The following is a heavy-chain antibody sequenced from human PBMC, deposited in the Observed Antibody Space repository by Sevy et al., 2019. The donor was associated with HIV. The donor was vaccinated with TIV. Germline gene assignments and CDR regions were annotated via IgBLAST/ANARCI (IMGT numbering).Heavy chain of an antibody. J-gene: IGHJ6*02. CDR3: AKAAEDGYDYEYYGMDV. CDR1: GFTFSSYG. CDR2: ISNDGSNK. V-gene: IGHV3-30*18. Sequence: GGSLRLSCAASGFTFSSYGMHWVRQAPGKGLEWVAVISNDGSNKYYADSVKGRFTISRDNSKNTLYLQMNSLRAEDTAVYYCAKAAEDGYDYEYYGMDVWGQGTTVTVSS. D-gene: IGHD5-12*01.